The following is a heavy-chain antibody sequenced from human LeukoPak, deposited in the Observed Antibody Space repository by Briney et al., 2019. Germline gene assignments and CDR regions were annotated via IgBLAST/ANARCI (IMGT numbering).Heavy chain of an antibody. Sequence: GGSLRLSCAASGFNFSSYALSWVRQAPGKGLEWVSAISGSGDGTYYANSVKCRFTISRDNSMNTLFLQMNSLRAEDTAVYYCAGDNGGYNYDFWGQGTLVTVSS. V-gene: IGHV3-23*01. J-gene: IGHJ4*02. CDR2: ISGSGDGT. CDR1: GFNFSSYA. CDR3: AGDNGGYNYDF. D-gene: IGHD5-24*01.